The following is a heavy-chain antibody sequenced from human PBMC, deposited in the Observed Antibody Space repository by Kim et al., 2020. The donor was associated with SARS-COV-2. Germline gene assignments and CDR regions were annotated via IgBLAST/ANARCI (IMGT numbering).Heavy chain of an antibody. CDR1: GCSISSSGYY. J-gene: IGHJ3*01. CDR2: IYYTGNT. Sequence: SETLSLTCTVSGCSISSSGYYWGWIRQPPGKGLEWVGSIYYTGNTYYNPSLKSRATISVDTSRNQFSLKLSSGTAADTAIYHCASHSRRGGFRFQARDA. CDR3: ASHSRRGGFRFQARDA. V-gene: IGHV4-39*01. D-gene: IGHD3-16*01.